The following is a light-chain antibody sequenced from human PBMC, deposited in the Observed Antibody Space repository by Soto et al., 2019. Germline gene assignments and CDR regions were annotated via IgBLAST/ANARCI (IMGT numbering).Light chain of an antibody. CDR2: DAS. CDR3: QQRSNWPPIT. Sequence: EIVLTQSPGTLSLSPGERATLSCRASHSVSSTYLAWYQQNRGQAPRLLIYDASNRATGIPARFSSSGSGTDFTLTISSLEPEDFAVYYCQQRSNWPPITFGQGTRLEIK. J-gene: IGKJ5*01. V-gene: IGKV3-11*01. CDR1: HSVSSTY.